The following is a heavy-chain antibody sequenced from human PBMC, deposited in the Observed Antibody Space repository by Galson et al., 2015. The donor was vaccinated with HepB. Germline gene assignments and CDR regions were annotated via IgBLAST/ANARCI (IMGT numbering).Heavy chain of an antibody. CDR2: IRYDGSNK. CDR1: GFTFSSYG. Sequence: SLRLSCAASGFTFSSYGMHWVRQAPGKGLEWVAFIRYDGSNKYYADSVKGRFTISRDNSKNTLYLQMNSLRAEDTAVYYCAKVDSSGYYRVGPFDYWGQGTLVTVSS. V-gene: IGHV3-30*02. CDR3: AKVDSSGYYRVGPFDY. D-gene: IGHD3-22*01. J-gene: IGHJ4*02.